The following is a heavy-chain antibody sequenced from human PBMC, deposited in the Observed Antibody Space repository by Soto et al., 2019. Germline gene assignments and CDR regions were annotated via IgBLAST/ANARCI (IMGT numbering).Heavy chain of an antibody. Sequence: ASVKVSCKASGYTFTSYGISWVRQAPGQGLEWMGWISAYNGNTNYAQKLRGRVTMTTDTSTSTAYMELRSLRSVDTAVYYCASGASGWYIDYWGKGTLVTVSS. CDR2: ISAYNGNT. D-gene: IGHD6-19*01. CDR3: ASGASGWYIDY. CDR1: GYTFTSYG. J-gene: IGHJ4*02. V-gene: IGHV1-18*01.